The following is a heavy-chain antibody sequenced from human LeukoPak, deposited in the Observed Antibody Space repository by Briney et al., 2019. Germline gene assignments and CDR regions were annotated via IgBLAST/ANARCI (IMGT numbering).Heavy chain of an antibody. Sequence: SETLSLTCTVSGGSISRYYWSWIRQPAGKGLEWIGRIYTSGSTNYNPSLKSRVTMSVDTSKNQFSLRLSSVTAADTAVYYCARDWQWMTYCYFDLWGRGTLVTVPS. J-gene: IGHJ2*01. CDR3: ARDWQWMTYCYFDL. CDR1: GGSISRYY. D-gene: IGHD6-19*01. CDR2: IYTSGST. V-gene: IGHV4-4*07.